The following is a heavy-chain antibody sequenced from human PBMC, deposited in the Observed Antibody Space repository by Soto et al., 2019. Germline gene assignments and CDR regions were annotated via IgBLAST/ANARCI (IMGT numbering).Heavy chain of an antibody. CDR2: ISAYNGNT. D-gene: IGHD2-2*02. J-gene: IGHJ6*02. V-gene: IGHV1-18*04. CDR1: GYTFTSYG. CDR3: AREGYCSSTSCYRGYYYYYGMDV. Sequence: ASVKVSCKASGYTFTSYGISWVRQAPGQGLEWMGWISAYNGNTNYAQKLQGRVTMTTDTSTSTAYMELRSLRSDDTAVYYCAREGYCSSTSCYRGYYYYYGMDVWGQGTTVTVS.